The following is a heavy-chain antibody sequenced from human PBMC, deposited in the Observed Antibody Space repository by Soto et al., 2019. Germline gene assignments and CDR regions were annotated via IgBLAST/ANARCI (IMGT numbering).Heavy chain of an antibody. CDR1: GFTFRDFG. V-gene: IGHV3-30*18. D-gene: IGHD3-22*01. CDR2: ISYDGSNK. J-gene: IGHJ4*02. Sequence: QVQLVESGGGVVQPGRSLRLSCAASGFTFRDFGMQWVRQAPDKGLEWVAVISYDGSNKYYADSVKGRFTISRDNSKTTLYLQMNSLRPEDTAVYYCAKGFRDYYDTSGYYLDYWGQGTLVTVSS. CDR3: AKGFRDYYDTSGYYLDY.